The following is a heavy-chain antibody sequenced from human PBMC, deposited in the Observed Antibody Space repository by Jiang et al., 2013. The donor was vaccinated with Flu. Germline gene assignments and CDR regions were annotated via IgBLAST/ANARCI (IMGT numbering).Heavy chain of an antibody. J-gene: IGHJ4*02. CDR2: IYYSGIT. CDR1: RGSISTYY. D-gene: IGHD3-3*01. V-gene: IGHV4-59*08. Sequence: GPGLVKPSETLSLTCTLSRGSISTYYWSWIRQPPGKGLEWIGYIYYSGITYYNPSLKSRVTISVDTSKNQFSLNLRSVTAADTAVFYCARHPFWSGAPDYWGQGILVTVSS. CDR3: ARHPFWSGAPDY.